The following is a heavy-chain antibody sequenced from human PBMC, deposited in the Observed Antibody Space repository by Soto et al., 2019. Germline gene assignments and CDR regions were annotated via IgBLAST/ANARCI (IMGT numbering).Heavy chain of an antibody. Sequence: EVQLVESGGGLVQPGGSLKLSCAASGFTFSGSAMHWVRQASGKGLEWVGRIRSKANSYATAYAASVKGRFTSSRDDSKNTAYLQMNSLKTEDTAVYYCTRGEYSSSFIYYYYMDVWGKGTTVTVSS. V-gene: IGHV3-73*01. D-gene: IGHD6-6*01. CDR2: IRSKANSYAT. CDR3: TRGEYSSSFIYYYYMDV. J-gene: IGHJ6*03. CDR1: GFTFSGSA.